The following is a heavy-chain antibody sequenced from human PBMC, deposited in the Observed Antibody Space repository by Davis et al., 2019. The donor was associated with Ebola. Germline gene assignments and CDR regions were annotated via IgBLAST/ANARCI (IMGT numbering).Heavy chain of an antibody. CDR2: IGGSGGTT. CDR3: AKDRRPTWSRSDKEKWFGP. CDR1: GFAFSDYA. Sequence: PGGSLRLSCAASGFAFSDYAMTWVRQAPGKGLEWVSTIGGSGGTTYYADSVKGRFTISRDNSKNTVDLQMNGLRAEDAAIYYCAKDRRPTWSRSDKEKWFGPWGEGTLVTVFS. D-gene: IGHD6-13*01. V-gene: IGHV3-23*01. J-gene: IGHJ5*02.